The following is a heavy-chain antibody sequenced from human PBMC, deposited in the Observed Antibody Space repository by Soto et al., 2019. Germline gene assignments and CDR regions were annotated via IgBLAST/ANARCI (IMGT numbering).Heavy chain of an antibody. CDR3: AKDIVVSPIAVPNWFDP. J-gene: IGHJ5*02. V-gene: IGHV1-46*01. CDR2: INPSGGST. CDR1: GYTFTSYY. Sequence: ASVKVSCKASGYTFTSYYMHWVRQAPGQGLEWMGIINPSGGSTSYAQKFQGRVTMTRDTSTSTVYMELSSLRSEDTAVYYCAKDIVVSPIAVPNWFDPWGQGTLVTVSS. D-gene: IGHD2-2*01.